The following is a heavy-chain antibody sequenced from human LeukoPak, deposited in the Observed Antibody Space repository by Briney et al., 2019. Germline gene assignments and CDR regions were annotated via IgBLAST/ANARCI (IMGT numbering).Heavy chain of an antibody. CDR3: ARAHEYYDFWSGYYTIPLGVDV. CDR2: IKQDGSEK. D-gene: IGHD3-3*01. Sequence: GGSLRLSCAASGFTFSSYWMSWVRQAPGKGLEWVANIKQDGSEKYYVDSVKGRFTISRDNAKNSLYLQMNSLRAEDTGVYYCARAHEYYDFWSGYYTIPLGVDVWGQGTTVTVS. CDR1: GFTFSSYW. V-gene: IGHV3-7*01. J-gene: IGHJ6*02.